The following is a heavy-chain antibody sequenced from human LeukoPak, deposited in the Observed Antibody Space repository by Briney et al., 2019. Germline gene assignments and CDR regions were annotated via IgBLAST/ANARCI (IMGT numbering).Heavy chain of an antibody. CDR1: GFTFSIYG. V-gene: IGHV3-30*02. CDR3: AKGVGITMIVVANDAFDI. Sequence: TGGSLRLSCAASGFTFSIYGMHWVRQAPGKGLEWVAVIWYDGSKKYYADSVKGRFTISRDNSKNTLYLQMNSLRAEDTAVYYCAKGVGITMIVVANDAFDIWGQGTMVTVSS. D-gene: IGHD3-22*01. CDR2: IWYDGSKK. J-gene: IGHJ3*02.